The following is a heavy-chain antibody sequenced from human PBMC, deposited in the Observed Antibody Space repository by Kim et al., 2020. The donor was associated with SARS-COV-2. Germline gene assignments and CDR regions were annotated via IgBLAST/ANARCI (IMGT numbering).Heavy chain of an antibody. D-gene: IGHD6-13*01. Sequence: PSLKCRVTISVDTSKNQFSLKLSAVSAADRAVYYCARGGIAAAGSYGMDVWGQGTTVTVSS. J-gene: IGHJ6*02. CDR3: ARGGIAAAGSYGMDV. V-gene: IGHV4-59*09.